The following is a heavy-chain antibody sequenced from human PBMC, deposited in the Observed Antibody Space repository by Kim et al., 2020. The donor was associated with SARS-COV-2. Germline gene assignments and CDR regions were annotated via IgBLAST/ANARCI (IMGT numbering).Heavy chain of an antibody. V-gene: IGHV3-15*01. CDR1: GFTFSNAW. Sequence: GGSLRLSCAASGFTFSNAWMSWVRQAPGKGLEWVGRIKSKTDGGTTDYAATVKGRFTISRDDSNNKLYLQMNSLKTEDTAVYYCNTVEQSSWGGTDGMDVWGQGTTVTVSS. J-gene: IGHJ6*02. CDR3: NTVEQSSWGGTDGMDV. D-gene: IGHD6-13*01. CDR2: IKSKTDGGTT.